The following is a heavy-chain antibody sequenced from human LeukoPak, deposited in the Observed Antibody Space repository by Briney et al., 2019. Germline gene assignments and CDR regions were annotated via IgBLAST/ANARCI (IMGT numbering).Heavy chain of an antibody. V-gene: IGHV3-30-3*01. D-gene: IGHD1-7*01. CDR1: GFSFSDSA. CDR2: ISYDGTNK. J-gene: IGHJ4*02. CDR3: AADRTLNDLLGY. Sequence: GGSLRLSCAGSGFSFSDSAMHWVRQAPGKGLEWVALISYDGTNKYYADSVKGRFSISRDNSKSTVSLQMNSLSPEDTAVYFCAADRTLNDLLGYWGPGTLVTVSS.